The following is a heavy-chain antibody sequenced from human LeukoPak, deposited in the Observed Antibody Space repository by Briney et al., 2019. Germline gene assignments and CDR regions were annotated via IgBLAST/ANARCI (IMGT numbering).Heavy chain of an antibody. CDR3: ARERATYYYDSSGPPDAFDI. Sequence: SETLSLTCTVSGGSISSSSYYWGWIRQPPGKGLEWIGSIYYSGSTYYNPSLKSRVTIPVDTSKNQFSLKLSSVTAAGTAVYYCARERATYYYDSSGPPDAFDIWGQGTMVTVSS. V-gene: IGHV4-39*07. J-gene: IGHJ3*02. D-gene: IGHD3-22*01. CDR2: IYYSGST. CDR1: GGSISSSSYY.